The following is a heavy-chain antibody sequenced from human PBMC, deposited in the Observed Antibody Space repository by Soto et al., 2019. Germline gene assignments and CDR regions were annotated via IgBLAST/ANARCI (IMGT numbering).Heavy chain of an antibody. CDR2: INPSGGST. CDR1: GCTFTRYY. CDR3: ASSGDNPRDAFDI. D-gene: IGHD2-21*01. Sequence: AAVKVSCKASGCTFTRYYMHWVRQAPGQGLEWMGIINPSGGSTSYTQKFQGRVTMTRDTSTSTVYMELSSLRSEDTAVYYCASSGDNPRDAFDIWGQGTMVTVSS. V-gene: IGHV1-46*01. J-gene: IGHJ3*02.